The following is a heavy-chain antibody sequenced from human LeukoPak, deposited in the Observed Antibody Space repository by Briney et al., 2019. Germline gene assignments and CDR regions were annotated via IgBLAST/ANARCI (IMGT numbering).Heavy chain of an antibody. D-gene: IGHD2-15*01. CDR3: ARDFHCSGGSCYDY. Sequence: SVKVSCKASGGTFSSYAISWVRQAPGQGLEWMVRIIPILRIANYAQKFQGRVTITADKSTSTAYMELSSLRSEDTAVYYCARDFHCSGGSCYDYWGQGTLVTVSS. V-gene: IGHV1-69*04. J-gene: IGHJ4*02. CDR2: IIPILRIA. CDR1: GGTFSSYA.